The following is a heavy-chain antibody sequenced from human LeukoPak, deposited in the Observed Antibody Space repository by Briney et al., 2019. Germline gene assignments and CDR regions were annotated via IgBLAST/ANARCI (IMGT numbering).Heavy chain of an antibody. CDR2: INHSGST. Sequence: SETLSLTCAVYGGSFSGYYWSWIRQPPGKGLEWIGEINHSGSTNYNPSLKSRVTISVDTSKNQFSLKLSSVTAADTAVYYCARRFGYSYGPYYFDYWGQGTLVTVSS. D-gene: IGHD5-18*01. V-gene: IGHV4-34*01. CDR3: ARRFGYSYGPYYFDY. J-gene: IGHJ4*02. CDR1: GGSFSGYY.